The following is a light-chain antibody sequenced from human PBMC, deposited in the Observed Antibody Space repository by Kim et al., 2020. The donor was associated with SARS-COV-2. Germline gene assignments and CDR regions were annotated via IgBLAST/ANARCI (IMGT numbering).Light chain of an antibody. V-gene: IGLV3-1*01. CDR1: KLGDKY. Sequence: SYELTQPPSVSVSPGQTASITCSGDKLGDKYACWYQQKPGQSPVLVIYQDSKRPSGIPERFSGSNSGNTATLTISGTQAMDEADYYCQAWDSSTYVVLRGGTQLTVL. J-gene: IGLJ2*01. CDR3: QAWDSSTYVV. CDR2: QDS.